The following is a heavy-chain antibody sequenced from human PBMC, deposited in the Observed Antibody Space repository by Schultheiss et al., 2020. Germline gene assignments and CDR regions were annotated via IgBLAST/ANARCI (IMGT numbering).Heavy chain of an antibody. D-gene: IGHD5-18*01. CDR1: GFTFSSYG. J-gene: IGHJ4*02. V-gene: IGHV3-33*01. CDR3: ARGRGYSYGFWVRVGPLIDY. Sequence: GGSLRLSCAASGFTFSSYGMHWVRQAPGKGLEWVAVIWYDGSNKYYADSVKGRFTISRDNSKNTLYLQMNSLRAEDTAVYYCARGRGYSYGFWVRVGPLIDYWGQGTLVTVSS. CDR2: IWYDGSNK.